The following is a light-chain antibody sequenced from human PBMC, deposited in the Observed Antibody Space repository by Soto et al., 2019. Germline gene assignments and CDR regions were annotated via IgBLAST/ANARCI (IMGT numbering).Light chain of an antibody. CDR2: AAS. Sequence: EIVMTQSPVTLSVSPGGRATLSCRASQSVGNNLAWYQQKPGRAPRLLIYAASSRATGLSARFTGSGSGTEFPLTVDSLQSEDFAVYFCQQYSHWPLTFGGGTKVEIK. CDR3: QQYSHWPLT. V-gene: IGKV3-15*01. CDR1: QSVGNN. J-gene: IGKJ4*01.